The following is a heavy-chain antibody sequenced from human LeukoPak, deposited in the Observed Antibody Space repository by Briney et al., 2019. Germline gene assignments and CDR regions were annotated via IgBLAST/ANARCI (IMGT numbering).Heavy chain of an antibody. V-gene: IGHV3-49*04. D-gene: IGHD6-19*01. CDR2: IRSKAYGGTT. CDR1: GFTFGDYA. Sequence: GGSLRLSCTASGFTFGDYAMSWVRQAPGKGLEWVGFIRSKAYGGTTEYAASVKGRFTISRDDSKSIAYLQMNSLKTEDTAVYYCTRDSGYSSGWYDPQLSDYWGQGTLVTVSS. J-gene: IGHJ4*02. CDR3: TRDSGYSSGWYDPQLSDY.